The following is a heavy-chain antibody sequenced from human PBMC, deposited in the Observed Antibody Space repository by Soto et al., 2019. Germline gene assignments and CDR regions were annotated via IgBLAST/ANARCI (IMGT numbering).Heavy chain of an antibody. Sequence: QVQLVQSGAEVKKPGSSVKVSCKASGGTFSSYAISWVRQAPGQGHEWMGGIIPIFGTANYAQKFQGRVTVTGDGSTSTAYMELSSLRSEDTAVYYCAGVVGACSPYWYFDLWGRGTLVAVSS. CDR3: AGVVGACSPYWYFDL. CDR2: IIPIFGTA. J-gene: IGHJ2*01. D-gene: IGHD2-15*01. CDR1: GGTFSSYA. V-gene: IGHV1-69*01.